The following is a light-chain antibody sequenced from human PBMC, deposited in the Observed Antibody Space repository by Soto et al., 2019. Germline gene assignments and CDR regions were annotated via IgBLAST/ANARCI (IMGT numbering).Light chain of an antibody. CDR1: SSDVGRNNH. CDR3: CSYAGSGTFYV. V-gene: IGLV2-23*02. Sequence: QSALTQPASVSGSPGQSIAISCTGTSSDVGRNNHVSWYQQHPGKAPKLMIYEVTQRPSGVSDRFSGSKSGNTASLTISGLQAEDEADYYCCSYAGSGTFYVFGTGTQLTV. J-gene: IGLJ7*01. CDR2: EVT.